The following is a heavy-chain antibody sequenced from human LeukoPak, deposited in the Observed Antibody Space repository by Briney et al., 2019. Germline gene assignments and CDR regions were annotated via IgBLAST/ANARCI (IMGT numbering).Heavy chain of an antibody. J-gene: IGHJ5*02. V-gene: IGHV4-39*01. CDR2: IYYSGST. D-gene: IGHD2-15*01. CDR3: ARQKGYCSGGSCYDRFDP. CDR1: GGSISSSSYH. Sequence: SETLSLTCTVSGGSISSSSYHWGWIRQSPGKGLEWIGGIYYSGSTYYNPSLKSRVTISVDTSKNQFSLKLSSVTAADTAVYYCARQKGYCSGGSCYDRFDPWGQGTLVTVSS.